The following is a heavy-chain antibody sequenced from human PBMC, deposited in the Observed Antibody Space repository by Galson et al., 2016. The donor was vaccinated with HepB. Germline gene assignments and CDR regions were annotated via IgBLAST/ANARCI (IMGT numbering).Heavy chain of an antibody. Sequence: RLXXXASXXXVSSNXXXWVXXAPGKALECVSYISTTSSAIYYADSVKGRFSISRDNAKNSLYLXXNSLRAEXXXLYYXTNYFGPSXXLSGLXXWGQGTLVTVSS. CDR2: ISTTSSAI. V-gene: IGHV3-48*01. CDR3: TNYFGPSXXLSGLXX. D-gene: IGHD3-9*01. J-gene: IGHJ4*02. CDR1: XXXVSSNX.